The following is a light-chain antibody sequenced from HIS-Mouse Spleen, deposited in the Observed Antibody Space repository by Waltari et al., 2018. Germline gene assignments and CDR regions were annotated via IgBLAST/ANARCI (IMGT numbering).Light chain of an antibody. Sequence: SYELTQPPSVSVSPGQTASITCSGDKLGDKYACWYQQKPGQSPVLVIYQDSKRPSGIPGRFSGSNSGNTATLTISGTQAMDEADYYCQAWDSSYSVFGGGTKLTVL. CDR3: QAWDSSYSV. CDR2: QDS. CDR1: KLGDKY. V-gene: IGLV3-1*01. J-gene: IGLJ2*01.